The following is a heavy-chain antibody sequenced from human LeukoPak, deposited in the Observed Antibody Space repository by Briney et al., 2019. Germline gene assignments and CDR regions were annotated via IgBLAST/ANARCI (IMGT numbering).Heavy chain of an antibody. Sequence: SETLSLTCTVSGGSISSYYWSWIRQPPGKGLEWIGYIYYSGSTNYNPSLKSRVTISVDTSKNQFSLKLSSVTAADTAVYYCARHHVEVRITIFGVVNYNWFDPWGQGTLVTVSS. CDR2: IYYSGST. J-gene: IGHJ5*02. CDR1: GGSISSYY. CDR3: ARHHVEVRITIFGVVNYNWFDP. V-gene: IGHV4-59*08. D-gene: IGHD3-3*01.